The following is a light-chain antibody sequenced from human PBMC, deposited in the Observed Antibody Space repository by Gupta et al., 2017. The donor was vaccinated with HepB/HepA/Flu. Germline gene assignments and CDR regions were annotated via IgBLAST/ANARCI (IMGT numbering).Light chain of an antibody. V-gene: IGKV3-15*01. J-gene: IGKJ1*01. CDR1: QRVSSN. CDR3: QQYNNWPRT. CDR2: GAS. Sequence: EIGIPQSPATLSVSQGERATLSCRSSQRVSSNLAWYQQKPGQAPRLLIYGASTRATGIPARFSGSGSGTDFTLTISSLQSEDFAVYYCQQYNNWPRTFGQGTKVEIK.